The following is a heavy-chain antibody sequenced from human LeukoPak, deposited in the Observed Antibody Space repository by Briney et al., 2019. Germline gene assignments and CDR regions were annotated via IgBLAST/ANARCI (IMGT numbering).Heavy chain of an antibody. CDR2: ISGSGGST. CDR1: GFTFSSYA. D-gene: IGHD6-13*01. V-gene: IGHV3-23*01. Sequence: PGGTLRLSCAASGFTFSSYAMSWVRQAPGKGLEWVSAISGSGGSTYYADSVKGRFTISRDNSKNTLYLQMNSLRAEDTAVYYCAKESIAAAGTSLNYFDYWGQGTLVTVSS. J-gene: IGHJ4*02. CDR3: AKESIAAAGTSLNYFDY.